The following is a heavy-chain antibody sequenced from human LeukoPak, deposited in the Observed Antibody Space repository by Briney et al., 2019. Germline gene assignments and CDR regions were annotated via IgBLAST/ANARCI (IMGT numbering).Heavy chain of an antibody. CDR3: ATAPILRGEGGEHYKYGMDV. J-gene: IGHJ6*02. CDR1: VGSISSGNW. D-gene: IGHD2-2*02. CDR2: IHHNGTA. V-gene: IGHV4-4*02. Sequence: PSETLSLTCAVSVGSISSGNWWSWVPQSPGKGLEWIGEIHHNGTANYNPSLKSRVTISADKFQNQFFLKLTSVTAADTAVYYCATAPILRGEGGEHYKYGMDVWGQGTTVTVSS.